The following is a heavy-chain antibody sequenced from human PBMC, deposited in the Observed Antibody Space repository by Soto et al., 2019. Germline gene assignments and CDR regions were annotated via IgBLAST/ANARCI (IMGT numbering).Heavy chain of an antibody. J-gene: IGHJ4*02. Sequence: EVQLAQSGAEVKEPRESLKISCKGSGYTFSKYWIGWVRQTPGKGLEWMGMIYPGDSDARYSPSFEGQVTFSVDKSINTAYLQWNSLKASDTAMYYCARQGGEYNTMSDYWGQGTLVTVSS. V-gene: IGHV5-51*01. CDR1: GYTFSKYW. D-gene: IGHD3-10*01. CDR2: IYPGDSDA. CDR3: ARQGGEYNTMSDY.